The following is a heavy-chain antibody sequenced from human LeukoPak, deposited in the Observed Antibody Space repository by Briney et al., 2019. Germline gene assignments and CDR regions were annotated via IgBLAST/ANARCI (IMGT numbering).Heavy chain of an antibody. V-gene: IGHV3-72*01. J-gene: IGHJ4*02. CDR2: DRDRSKSYPT. Sequence: GGSLRLSCAASGFIFSDHYMDWVRQAPGEGLECIGRDRDRSKSYPTEYAASVKGRFTVSRDDSMNSLYLQMNNLRTDDSAVYYCTRARDSGSQADYWGQGTLVTVSS. CDR1: GFIFSDHY. D-gene: IGHD1-26*01. CDR3: TRARDSGSQADY.